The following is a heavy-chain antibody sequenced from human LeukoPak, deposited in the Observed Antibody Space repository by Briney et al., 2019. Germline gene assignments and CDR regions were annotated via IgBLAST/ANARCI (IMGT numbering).Heavy chain of an antibody. V-gene: IGHV3-30*02. CDR3: AKDPNGDYIGTFDI. J-gene: IGHJ3*02. CDR1: GFSFKSYD. D-gene: IGHD4-17*01. CDR2: IRYDGFNK. Sequence: PGGSLRLSFAASGFSFKSYDMHWVRQAPGKGLEWVTFIRYDGFNKYYGDSVKGRFTISRDNSKNTLYLQMSSLRAEDTAIYYCAKDPNGDYIGTFDIWGQGTTVIVS.